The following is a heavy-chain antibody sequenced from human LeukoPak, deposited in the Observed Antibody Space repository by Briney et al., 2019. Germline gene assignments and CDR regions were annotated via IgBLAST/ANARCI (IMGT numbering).Heavy chain of an antibody. CDR1: GFTFSSYA. D-gene: IGHD2-15*01. CDR2: ISSNGGSP. V-gene: IGHV3-64*01. J-gene: IGHJ4*02. CDR3: AREYCIGGNCQYYFDY. Sequence: GGSLRLSCAASGFTFSSYAMHWVRQAPGKGLEYVSAISSNGGSPYYANSVKGRFTISRGNSKNTLYLQMSSLRAEDMAVYYCAREYCIGGNCQYYFDYWGQGTLVTVSS.